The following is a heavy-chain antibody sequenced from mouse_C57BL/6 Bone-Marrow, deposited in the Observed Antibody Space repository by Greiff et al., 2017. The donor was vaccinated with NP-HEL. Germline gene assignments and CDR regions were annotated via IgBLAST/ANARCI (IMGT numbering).Heavy chain of an antibody. V-gene: IGHV1-26*01. CDR1: GYTFTDYY. CDR2: INPNNGGT. J-gene: IGHJ2*01. Sequence: EVQVVESGPELVKPGASVKISCKASGYTFTDYYMNWVKQSHGQSLEWIGDINPNNGGTSYNQKFKGKATLTVDTSSSTAYMELRSLTSEDSAVYYCARDYYGSSYFDYWGQGTTLTVSS. CDR3: ARDYYGSSYFDY. D-gene: IGHD1-1*01.